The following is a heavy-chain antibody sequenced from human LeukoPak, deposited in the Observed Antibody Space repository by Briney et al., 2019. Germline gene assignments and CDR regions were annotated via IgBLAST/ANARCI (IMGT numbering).Heavy chain of an antibody. CDR3: ARDGYTHYAFDI. D-gene: IGHD5-12*01. CDR1: GDSITSGAYY. J-gene: IGHJ3*02. V-gene: IGHV4-31*03. Sequence: SETLSLTCTVSGDSITSGAYYWSWIRQHPGKGLEWIGYIFYSGTTSYNPSLKSRVTISLDTSKKQFSLKLSSVTAADTAVYHCARDGYTHYAFDIWGQGTMVTVSS. CDR2: IFYSGTT.